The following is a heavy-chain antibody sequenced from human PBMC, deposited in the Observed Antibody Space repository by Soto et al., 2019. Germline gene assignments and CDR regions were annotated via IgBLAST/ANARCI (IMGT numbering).Heavy chain of an antibody. J-gene: IGHJ6*02. CDR3: ARTYSWGSGRGRSMDV. Sequence: PSETLSLTCTVSGGSISSYYCSWIRQPPGKGLEWVGYIYYSGSTNYNPSLKSRVTILVDTSKNQFSLKLNSVTAADTAMYYCARTYSWGSGRGRSMDVWGQGTTVTVS. D-gene: IGHD3-10*01. CDR2: IYYSGST. CDR1: GGSISSYY. V-gene: IGHV4-59*01.